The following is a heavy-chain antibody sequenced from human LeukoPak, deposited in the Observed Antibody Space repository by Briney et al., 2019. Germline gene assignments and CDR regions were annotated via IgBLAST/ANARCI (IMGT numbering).Heavy chain of an antibody. D-gene: IGHD3-16*01. J-gene: IGHJ4*02. V-gene: IGHV3-23*01. CDR1: GFTFSSYA. CDR3: SYDLWSCVWGVDH. Sequence: GGSLRLSCAASGFTFSSYAMTWVRQAPGKGLEWVSGISGSGTNTYYADSVKGRFTISRDSSKNTLYLQMNSLRAEDTAVYYCSYDLWSCVWGVDHWGQGTLVTVSS. CDR2: ISGSGTNT.